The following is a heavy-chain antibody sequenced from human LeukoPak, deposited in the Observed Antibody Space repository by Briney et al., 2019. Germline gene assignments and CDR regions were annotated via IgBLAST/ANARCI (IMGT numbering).Heavy chain of an antibody. J-gene: IGHJ3*02. CDR2: IKSEIEGETT. V-gene: IGHV3-15*01. Sequence: AGSLRLSCAASGFTLTNDFMTWVRQAPGKGLEWVGRIKSEIEGETTDHAASVKGRFAISRDESTNTLFLQMNSLRNEDTAVYYCALAWFGESRHGLGIWGRRSLVVVSS. D-gene: IGHD3-10*01. CDR1: GFTLTNDF. CDR3: ALAWFGESRHGLGI.